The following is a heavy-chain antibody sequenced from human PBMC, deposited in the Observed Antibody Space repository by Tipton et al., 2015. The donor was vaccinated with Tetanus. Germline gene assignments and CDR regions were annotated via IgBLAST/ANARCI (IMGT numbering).Heavy chain of an antibody. CDR2: IIPIFGTA. CDR1: GGTFSIYA. CDR3: ARAGLVTIFGVVPKGAFNI. Sequence: QSGPEVKKPGSSVKVSCKASGGTFSIYAITWVRQAPGQGLEWMGGIIPIFGTANYPQKFQGRVTITADESTSTAYMELSSLRSEDTAVYYCARAGLVTIFGVVPKGAFNIWGQGTMVTVSS. V-gene: IGHV1-69*01. D-gene: IGHD3-3*01. J-gene: IGHJ3*02.